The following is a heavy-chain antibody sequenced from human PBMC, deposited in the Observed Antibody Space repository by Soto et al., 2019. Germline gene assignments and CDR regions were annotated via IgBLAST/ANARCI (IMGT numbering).Heavy chain of an antibody. CDR1: GFTFSSYS. D-gene: IGHD2-15*01. Sequence: PGGSLRVSCAASGFTFSSYSMNWVRQAPGKGLEWVSYISSSSSTIYYADSVKGRFTISRDNAKNSLYLQMNSLRAEDTAVYYCARAHCSGGSCYSCYWGQGTLVTVS. J-gene: IGHJ4*02. V-gene: IGHV3-48*01. CDR2: ISSSSSTI. CDR3: ARAHCSGGSCYSCY.